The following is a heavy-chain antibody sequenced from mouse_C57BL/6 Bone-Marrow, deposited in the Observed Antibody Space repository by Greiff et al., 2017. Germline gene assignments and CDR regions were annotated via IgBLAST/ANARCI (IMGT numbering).Heavy chain of an antibody. CDR1: GFTFSSYG. CDR2: ISSGGSYT. Sequence: DVKLQESGGDLVKPGGSLKLSCAASGFTFSSYGMSWVRQTPDKRLEWVATISSGGSYTYYPDSVKGRFTISRDNAKNTLYLQMSSLKSEDTAMYYCARQYYFDDWGQGTTLTVSS. J-gene: IGHJ2*01. V-gene: IGHV5-6*02. CDR3: ARQYYFDD. D-gene: IGHD6-1*01.